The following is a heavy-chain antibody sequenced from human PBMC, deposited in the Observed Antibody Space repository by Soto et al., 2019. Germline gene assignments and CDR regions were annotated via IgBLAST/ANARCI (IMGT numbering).Heavy chain of an antibody. V-gene: IGHV3-7*03. CDR1: GFTFSSYW. CDR2: IKQDGSEK. D-gene: IGHD6-6*01. CDR3: ARGRYSSSRGYYFDY. J-gene: IGHJ4*02. Sequence: PGGSLRLSCAASGFTFSSYWMSWVRQAPGKGLEWVANIKQDGSEKYYVDSVKGRFTISRDNAKNSLYLQMNSLRVEDTAVYYCARGRYSSSRGYYFDYWGQGTLVTVSS.